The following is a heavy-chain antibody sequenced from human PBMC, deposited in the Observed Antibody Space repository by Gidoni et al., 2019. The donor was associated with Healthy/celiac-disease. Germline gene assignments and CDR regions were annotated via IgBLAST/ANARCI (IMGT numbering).Heavy chain of an antibody. D-gene: IGHD5-18*01. CDR1: GGSISSYY. J-gene: IGHJ3*02. CDR3: ARGDTAMVNAFDI. CDR2: IYYSGST. Sequence: KPSETLYLPCTVSGGSISSYYWSWIRQPPGKGLEWIGYIYYSGSTNYNPSLKSRVTISVDTSKNQFSLKLSSVTAADTAVYYCARGDTAMVNAFDIWGQGTMVTVSS. V-gene: IGHV4-59*01.